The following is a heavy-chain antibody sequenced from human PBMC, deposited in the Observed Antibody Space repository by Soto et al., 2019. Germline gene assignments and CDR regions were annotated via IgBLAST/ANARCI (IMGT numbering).Heavy chain of an antibody. Sequence: ASVKVSCKASGYTFTSYDINWVRQAPGQGPEWMGIFNPSVGTTTYAQKFQGRVSMTRDTSTSTVYMELTSLRSEDTAVYYCARARFTSVTTWWYFDYWGQGTLVTVSS. D-gene: IGHD4-17*01. J-gene: IGHJ4*02. V-gene: IGHV1-46*01. CDR2: FNPSVGTT. CDR1: GYTFTSYD. CDR3: ARARFTSVTTWWYFDY.